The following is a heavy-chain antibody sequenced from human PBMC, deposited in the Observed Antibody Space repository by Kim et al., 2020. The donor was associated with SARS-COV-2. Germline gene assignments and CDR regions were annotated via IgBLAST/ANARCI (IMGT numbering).Heavy chain of an antibody. V-gene: IGHV3-23*01. J-gene: IGHJ6*02. Sequence: DSVKDRFTITRDNSKNTLYLQMNSLRAEDTAVYYCAKSIAVAGNYYYGMDVWGQGTTVTVSS. CDR3: AKSIAVAGNYYYGMDV. D-gene: IGHD6-19*01.